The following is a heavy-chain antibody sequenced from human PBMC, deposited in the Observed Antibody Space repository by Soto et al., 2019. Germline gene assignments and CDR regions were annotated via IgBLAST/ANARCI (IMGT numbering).Heavy chain of an antibody. CDR1: GGSISSYY. J-gene: IGHJ6*02. D-gene: IGHD3-9*01. CDR3: ARAMSYDISTGYYIEYYYYYGMDV. V-gene: IGHV4-59*12. CDR2: IYYSGST. Sequence: SETLSLTCTVSGGSISSYYWSWIRQPPGKGLGWIGYIYYSGSTNYNPSLKSRVTISVDTSKNQFSLKLSSVTAADTAVYYCARAMSYDISTGYYIEYYYYYGMDVWGQGTTVTVSS.